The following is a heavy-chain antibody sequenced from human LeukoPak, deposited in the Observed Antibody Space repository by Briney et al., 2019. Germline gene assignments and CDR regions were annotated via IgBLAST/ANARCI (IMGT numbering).Heavy chain of an antibody. CDR2: IYYRGST. D-gene: IGHD2-2*02. V-gene: IGHV4-59*08. CDR3: ARGFVVVPAAIPYYYYYGMDV. J-gene: IGHJ6*02. CDR1: GGPISRYY. Sequence: NPSETLSLTCTVSGGPISRYYWSWIRQPPGKGLEWIGYIYYRGSTNCNPSLKSRVTISVDTSKNQFSLKLSSVTAADTAVYYCARGFVVVPAAIPYYYYYGMDVWGQGTTVTVSS.